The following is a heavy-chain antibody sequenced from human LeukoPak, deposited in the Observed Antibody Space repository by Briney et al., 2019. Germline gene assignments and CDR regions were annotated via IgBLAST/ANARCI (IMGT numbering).Heavy chain of an antibody. CDR3: AKVAEMDTILGKFDN. V-gene: IGHV3-23*01. CDR1: GFTFSSYA. Sequence: QTGGSLRLSCAASGFTFSSYAMSWVRQAPGKGLEWVPAISGNGARTYYADSVKGRFTISRDNSKNTLYLQMNSLRAEDTAVYYCAKVAEMDTILGKFDNWGQGTLVTVSS. D-gene: IGHD5-24*01. CDR2: ISGNGART. J-gene: IGHJ5*02.